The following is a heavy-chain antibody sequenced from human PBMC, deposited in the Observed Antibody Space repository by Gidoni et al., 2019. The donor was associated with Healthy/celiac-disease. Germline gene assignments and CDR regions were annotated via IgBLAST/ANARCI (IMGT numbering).Heavy chain of an antibody. CDR2: INHSGST. V-gene: IGHV4-34*01. Sequence: QVQLQQWGAGLLKPSETLSLTCAVTGGSFSGYYWSWIRQPPGKGLEWIWEINHSGSTNYIPSLKSRVTISVDTSKNQFSLKLSSVTAADTAVYYCARAKYSYGDAFDIWGQGTMVTVSS. CDR1: GGSFSGYY. CDR3: ARAKYSYGDAFDI. D-gene: IGHD5-18*01. J-gene: IGHJ3*02.